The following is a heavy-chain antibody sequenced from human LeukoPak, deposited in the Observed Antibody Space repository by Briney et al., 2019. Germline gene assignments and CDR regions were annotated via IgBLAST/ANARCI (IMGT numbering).Heavy chain of an antibody. CDR2: ISGSGGST. V-gene: IGHV3-23*01. CDR1: GFTFSSYS. D-gene: IGHD5-12*01. Sequence: GGSLRLSCAASGFTFSSYSMNWVRQAPGKGLEWVSAISGSGGSTYYADSVKGRFTISRDNSKNTLYLQMNSLRAEDTAVYYCAKGGYVNLIQDFDYWGQGTLVTVSS. CDR3: AKGGYVNLIQDFDY. J-gene: IGHJ4*02.